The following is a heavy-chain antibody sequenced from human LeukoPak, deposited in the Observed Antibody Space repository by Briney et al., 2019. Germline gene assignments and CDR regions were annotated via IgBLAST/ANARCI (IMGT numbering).Heavy chain of an antibody. V-gene: IGHV4-39*01. D-gene: IGHD3-3*01. CDR2: IYYSGST. CDR1: GGSISSSSYY. Sequence: KPSETLSLTCTGSGGSISSSSYYWGWIRQPPGKGLEWIGSIYYSGSTYYNPSLKSRVTISVDTSKNQFSLKLSSVTAADTAVYYCASTTPGGVWSGYLPNDYWGQGTLVTVSS. J-gene: IGHJ4*02. CDR3: ASTTPGGVWSGYLPNDY.